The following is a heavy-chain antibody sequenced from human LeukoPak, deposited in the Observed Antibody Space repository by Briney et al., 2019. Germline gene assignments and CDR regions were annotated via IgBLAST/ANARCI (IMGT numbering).Heavy chain of an antibody. CDR3: ARVGSLSSGRNWFDP. CDR1: GGSFSGYY. CDR2: INHSGST. V-gene: IGHV4-34*01. Sequence: SETLSLTCAVYGGSFSGYYWSWIRQPPGKGLEWIGEINHSGSTNYNPSLKSRVTMSVDTSKNQFSLKLSSVTAADTAVYYCARVGSLSSGRNWFDPWGQGTLVTVSS. D-gene: IGHD6-19*01. J-gene: IGHJ5*02.